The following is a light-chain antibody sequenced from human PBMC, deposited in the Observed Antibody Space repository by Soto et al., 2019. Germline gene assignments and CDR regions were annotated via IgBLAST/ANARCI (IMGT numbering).Light chain of an antibody. CDR2: CAS. V-gene: IGKV3-15*01. CDR1: KSISSD. CDR3: QQYNNWPPLT. Sequence: EIVMTQSPATLSVSPGERATLSCRASKSISSDLDWYKQKPGQAPRLVVYCASTRATGIPARFSGSGSGTEFTLTISSLQSQDFAVYYCQQYNNWPPLTFGGGTKVEIK. J-gene: IGKJ4*01.